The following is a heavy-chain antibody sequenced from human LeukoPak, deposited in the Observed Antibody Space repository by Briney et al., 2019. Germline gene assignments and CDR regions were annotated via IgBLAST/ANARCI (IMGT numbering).Heavy chain of an antibody. V-gene: IGHV3-23*01. CDR3: AKTRLYYDSSGPGDY. J-gene: IGHJ4*02. CDR2: ISGSGGST. D-gene: IGHD3-22*01. CDR1: GFTFSSYA. Sequence: PGGSLRLSCAASGFTFSSYAMSWVRQAPGKGLEWVSAISGSGGSTYYADSVKGRFTISRDNPKNTLYLQMNSLRAEDTAVYYCAKTRLYYDSSGPGDYWGQGTLVTVSS.